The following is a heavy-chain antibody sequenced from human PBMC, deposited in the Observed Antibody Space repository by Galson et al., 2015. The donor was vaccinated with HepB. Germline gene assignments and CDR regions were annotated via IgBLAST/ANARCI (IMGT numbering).Heavy chain of an antibody. V-gene: IGHV3-7*01. CDR3: ARDVVVAVVGSFDI. J-gene: IGHJ3*02. CDR2: INQDGSEK. Sequence: SLRLSCAASRFSFSRYWMSWVRQAPGKGLEWVANINQDGSEKYYVDSVKGRFTISRDNRKNSLYLQMNSLRAEDTAVYYCARDVVVAVVGSFDIWGQGTMFTVSS. D-gene: IGHD6-19*01. CDR1: RFSFSRYW.